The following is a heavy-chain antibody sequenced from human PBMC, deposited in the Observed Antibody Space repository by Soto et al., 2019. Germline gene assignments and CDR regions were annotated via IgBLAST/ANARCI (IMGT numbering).Heavy chain of an antibody. V-gene: IGHV3-23*01. Sequence: EVQLLESGGGLVQPGGSLRLSCAASGFTFSNYAMIWVRQAPGKGLEWVSGISGSGGSTYYSDSVKGRFTISRDNSKNTLYLQVNSLRAEDPAVYYCAKGTLDYGSRPEYWGQGTLVTVSS. CDR1: GFTFSNYA. D-gene: IGHD3-10*01. J-gene: IGHJ4*02. CDR3: AKGTLDYGSRPEY. CDR2: ISGSGGST.